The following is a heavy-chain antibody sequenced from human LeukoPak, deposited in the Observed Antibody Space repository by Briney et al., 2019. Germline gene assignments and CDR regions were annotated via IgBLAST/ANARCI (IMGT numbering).Heavy chain of an antibody. Sequence: VKPSETLSLTCTVSGGSISSSSYYWGWIRQPPGKGLEWIGSIYYSGSTYYNPSLKSRVTISVDTSKNQFSLKLSSVTAADTAVYYCARSVDTAMATVYWGQGTLVTVSS. CDR2: IYYSGST. D-gene: IGHD5-18*01. J-gene: IGHJ4*02. V-gene: IGHV4-39*01. CDR3: ARSVDTAMATVY. CDR1: GGSISSSSYY.